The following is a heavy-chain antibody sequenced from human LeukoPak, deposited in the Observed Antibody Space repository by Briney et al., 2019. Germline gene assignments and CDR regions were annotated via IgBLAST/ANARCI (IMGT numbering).Heavy chain of an antibody. CDR2: IYTSGST. J-gene: IGHJ4*02. CDR3: ARERRLYSGYAMVRVFDY. CDR1: GGSISSGSYY. Sequence: PSQTLSLTCTVSGGSISSGSYYWSWIRQPAGKGLEWIGRIYTSGSTNYNPSLKSGATMSVATSKIQFSLKLSSVTAADTAVYYCARERRLYSGYAMVRVFDYWGQGTLVTVSS. D-gene: IGHD5-12*01. V-gene: IGHV4-61*02.